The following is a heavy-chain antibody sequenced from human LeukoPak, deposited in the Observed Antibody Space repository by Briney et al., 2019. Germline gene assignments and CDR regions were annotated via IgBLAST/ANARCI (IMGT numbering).Heavy chain of an antibody. CDR3: AEGRGYCTGGSCYSDY. D-gene: IGHD2-15*01. Sequence: DPGGSLRLSCTASGFTFSNYAMSWVRQAPGKGLEWVSTISGSDGSTYYADSVKGRFTISRDNSKNTLYLQMNSLRVEDTAIYYCAEGRGYCTGGSCYSDYWGQGTLVTVSS. J-gene: IGHJ4*02. CDR1: GFTFSNYA. CDR2: ISGSDGST. V-gene: IGHV3-23*01.